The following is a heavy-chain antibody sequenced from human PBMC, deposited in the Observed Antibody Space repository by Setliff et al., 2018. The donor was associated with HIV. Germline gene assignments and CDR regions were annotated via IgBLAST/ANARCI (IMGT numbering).Heavy chain of an antibody. J-gene: IGHJ4*02. Sequence: ASVKVSCKASGYTFSDNYIHWVRQAPGQGLEWMGIINPSSGSTSYAQKFQGRVTMTRDTSTSTVYMELSSLRSEDTAVYYCARDPSSSWYGGSLFFDYWGQGTQVTVSS. D-gene: IGHD6-13*01. CDR3: ARDPSSSWYGGSLFFDY. CDR2: INPSSGST. V-gene: IGHV1-46*01. CDR1: GYTFSDNY.